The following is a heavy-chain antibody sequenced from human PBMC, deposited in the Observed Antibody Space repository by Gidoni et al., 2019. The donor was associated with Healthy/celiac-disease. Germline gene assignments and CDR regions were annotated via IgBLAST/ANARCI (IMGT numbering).Heavy chain of an antibody. Sequence: QIQLVQSGAALTQPGSSVKVSCKASGVNLSRYASSWVRQAPGQGLEWMGRIIPILGIANYAQKFQGIVTITADKSTSTAYMELSSLRSEDTAVYYCARSGNYYDSSGYFNYWGQGTLVTVSS. CDR1: GVNLSRYA. CDR2: IIPILGIA. CDR3: ARSGNYYDSSGYFNY. D-gene: IGHD3-22*01. V-gene: IGHV1-69*04. J-gene: IGHJ4*02.